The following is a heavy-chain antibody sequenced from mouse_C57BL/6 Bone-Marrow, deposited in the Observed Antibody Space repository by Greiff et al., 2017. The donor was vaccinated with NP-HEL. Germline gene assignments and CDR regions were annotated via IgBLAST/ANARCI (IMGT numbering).Heavy chain of an antibody. CDR3: ARGLYYYGSSYDFAY. J-gene: IGHJ3*01. V-gene: IGHV1-76*01. Sequence: QVQLQQSGAELVRPGASVKLSCKASGYTFTDYYINWVKQRPGQGLEWIARIYPGSGNTYYNEKFKGKATLTAEKSSSTAYMQLSSLTSEDSAVYFCARGLYYYGSSYDFAYWGQGTLVTVSA. CDR2: IYPGSGNT. D-gene: IGHD1-1*01. CDR1: GYTFTDYY.